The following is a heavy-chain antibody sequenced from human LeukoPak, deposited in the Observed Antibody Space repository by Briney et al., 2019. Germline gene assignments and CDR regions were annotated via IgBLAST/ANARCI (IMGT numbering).Heavy chain of an antibody. CDR2: ISGSGGSA. V-gene: IGHV3-23*01. Sequence: QSGGSLRLSCAASGFTFSSYAMTWVRHAPGKGLEWVSVISGSGGSAYYADSVKGRFTISRDNSKNTLYLQMNSLRADDTAVYYCAKDRICTNNVCYFDYWGQGTLVTVSS. D-gene: IGHD2-8*01. CDR1: GFTFSSYA. J-gene: IGHJ4*02. CDR3: AKDRICTNNVCYFDY.